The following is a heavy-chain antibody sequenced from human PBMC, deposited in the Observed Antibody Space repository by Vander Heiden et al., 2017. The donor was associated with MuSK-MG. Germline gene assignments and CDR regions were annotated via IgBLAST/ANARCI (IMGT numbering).Heavy chain of an antibody. CDR1: GFTFSSYG. V-gene: IGHV3-23*01. D-gene: IGHD1-7*01. CDR3: AKDRVSITGTTGPRHFDY. J-gene: IGHJ4*02. CDR2: VTGSGGST. Sequence: EVHLLESGGGLVQPGGSLRLSCAASGFTFSSYGMSWVSQAPGKGLEWVSAVTGSGGSTYYADSVKGRFTISRDNSKNTLSLQMNSLRAEDTAVYYCAKDRVSITGTTGPRHFDYWGQGILVTVSS.